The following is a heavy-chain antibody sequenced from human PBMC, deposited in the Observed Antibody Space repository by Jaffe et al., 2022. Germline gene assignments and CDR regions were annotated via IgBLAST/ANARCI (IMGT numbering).Heavy chain of an antibody. CDR2: IDWDDDK. CDR1: GFSLSTSGMC. D-gene: IGHD6-13*01. J-gene: IGHJ4*02. CDR3: ARYTISAAGNRYHDY. Sequence: QVTLRESGPALVKPTQTLTLTCTFSGFSLSTSGMCVSWIRQPPGKALEWLALIDWDDDKYYSTSLKTRLTISKDTSKNQVVLTMTNMDPVDTATYYCARYTISAAGNRYHDYWGQGTLVTVSS. V-gene: IGHV2-70*01.